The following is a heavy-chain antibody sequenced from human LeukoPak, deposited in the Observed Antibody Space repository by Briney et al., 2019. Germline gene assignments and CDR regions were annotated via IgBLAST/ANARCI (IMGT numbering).Heavy chain of an antibody. Sequence: GASVKVSCKASGYTFTSYGISWVRQAPGQGLEWMGRINPNSGGTNYAQKFQGRVTMTRDTSISTAYMELSRLRSDDTAVYYCARGEVGATNLVDYWGQGTLVTVSS. D-gene: IGHD1-26*01. CDR3: ARGEVGATNLVDY. CDR2: INPNSGGT. CDR1: GYTFTSYG. V-gene: IGHV1-2*06. J-gene: IGHJ4*02.